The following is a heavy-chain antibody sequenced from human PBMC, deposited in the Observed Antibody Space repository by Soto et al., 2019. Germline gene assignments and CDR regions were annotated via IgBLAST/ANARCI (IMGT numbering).Heavy chain of an antibody. Sequence: ASVKVSCKASGYTFLNYALHWMRQAPGQGLEWMGWINVVTGNTKFSQKFQGRVTMARDSSASTVSMELSSLRSEDTAMYYCARVSKVAIGKGVTGFFEYWGQGSLVTVSS. CDR2: INVVTGNT. D-gene: IGHD2-15*01. CDR1: GYTFLNYA. J-gene: IGHJ4*02. CDR3: ARVSKVAIGKGVTGFFEY. V-gene: IGHV1-3*01.